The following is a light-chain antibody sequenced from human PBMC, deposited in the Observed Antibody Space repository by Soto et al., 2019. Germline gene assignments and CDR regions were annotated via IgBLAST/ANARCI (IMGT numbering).Light chain of an antibody. CDR1: QGNSSN. Sequence: QLTQSPASLSASAGDRVTLTCRASQGNSSNLAWYQQKPGRAPKLLIFGASTLQSGVPSRFSGSGSGTDFTLTISTLQSEDFATHICQKPDAHPPWTFGQGTKVDIK. J-gene: IGKJ1*01. CDR2: GAS. CDR3: QKPDAHPPWT. V-gene: IGKV1-9*01.